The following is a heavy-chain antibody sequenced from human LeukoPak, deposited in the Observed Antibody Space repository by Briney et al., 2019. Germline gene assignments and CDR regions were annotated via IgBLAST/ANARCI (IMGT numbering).Heavy chain of an antibody. CDR3: ARDFFHGHCSGLTCFLLDS. V-gene: IGHV1-18*01. J-gene: IGHJ4*02. CDR1: GYTFTSYG. Sequence: ASVKVSCKASGYTFTSYGITWVRQAPAQGLEWMGWIIAYNGNTNYTQKFQGRLTITTDTSTNTAYMELRSLRPDDTAVYYCARDFFHGHCSGLTCFLLDSWGQGSLVTVSS. D-gene: IGHD2-15*01. CDR2: IIAYNGNT.